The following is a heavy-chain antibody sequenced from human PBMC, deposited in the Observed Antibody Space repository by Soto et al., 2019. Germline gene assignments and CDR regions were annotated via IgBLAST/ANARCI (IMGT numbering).Heavy chain of an antibody. V-gene: IGHV3-9*01. J-gene: IGHJ6*02. CDR3: AKDGFAFSYYYGLEV. CDR1: GFTFDDYA. CDR2: ISWNGGTI. Sequence: PGGSLRLSCAASGFTFDDYAMHWVRQAPGKGLEWVSGISWNGGTIGYGDSVKGRLTISRDNAKKSLYLQMDSLRADDTAFYYCAKDGFAFSYYYGLEVWGQGTTVTSP.